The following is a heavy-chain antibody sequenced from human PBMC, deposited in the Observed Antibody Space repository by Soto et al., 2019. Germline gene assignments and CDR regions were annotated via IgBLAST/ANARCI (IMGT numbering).Heavy chain of an antibody. CDR1: GGSINSGDYA. D-gene: IGHD6-13*01. Sequence: LQLQESGSGLVKPSQTLSLTCGVSGGSINSGDYAWSWIRQPPWKGLEWMGYIYHSWSTYYNPSLKSRVTILVDRSKNQFSLQLSAVTAADTAVYYGAGILIAAAGGGLDVWGQGTTVTVS. CDR3: AGILIAAAGGGLDV. CDR2: IYHSWST. V-gene: IGHV4-30-2*01. J-gene: IGHJ6*02.